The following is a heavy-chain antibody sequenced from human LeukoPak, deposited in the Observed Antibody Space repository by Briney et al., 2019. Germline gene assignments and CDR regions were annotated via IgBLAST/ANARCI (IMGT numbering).Heavy chain of an antibody. CDR1: GFTFSRYW. V-gene: IGHV3-64D*06. Sequence: PGGSLRLSCAASGFTFSRYWMHWVRQAPGKGLEYVSGINNNGDSTYYADSVKGRFTISRDNSKNTLYLQMSSLRTEDTAVYYCVKDRGGVRRDFDSWGQGALVTVSS. J-gene: IGHJ4*02. CDR2: INNNGDST. D-gene: IGHD2-15*01. CDR3: VKDRGGVRRDFDS.